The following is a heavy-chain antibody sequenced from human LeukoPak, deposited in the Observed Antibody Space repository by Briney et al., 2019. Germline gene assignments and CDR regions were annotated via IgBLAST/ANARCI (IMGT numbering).Heavy chain of an antibody. V-gene: IGHV4-59*01. Sequence: SETLSLTCTVSGGSISSYYWSWIRQPPGKGLEWIGYIYYSGSANYNPSLKSRVTIPVDTSKNQFSLKLSSVTAADTAVYYCARSVEGYCSGTSCYYYYYYMDVWGKGTTVTVSS. CDR2: IYYSGSA. D-gene: IGHD2-15*01. CDR1: GGSISSYY. J-gene: IGHJ6*03. CDR3: ARSVEGYCSGTSCYYYYYYMDV.